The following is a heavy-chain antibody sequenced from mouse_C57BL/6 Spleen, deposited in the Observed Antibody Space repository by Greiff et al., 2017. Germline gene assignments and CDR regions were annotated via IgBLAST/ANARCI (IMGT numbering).Heavy chain of an antibody. D-gene: IGHD1-1*01. J-gene: IGHJ4*01. CDR1: GFTFSDYG. CDR3: ARLYYYGSSYGAMDY. Sequence: EVNLVESGGGLVKPGGSLKLSCAASGFTFSDYGMHWVRQAPEKGLEWVAYISSGSSTIYYADTVKGRFTISRDNAKNTLFLQMTSLRSEDTAMYYCARLYYYGSSYGAMDYWGQGTSVTVSS. V-gene: IGHV5-17*01. CDR2: ISSGSSTI.